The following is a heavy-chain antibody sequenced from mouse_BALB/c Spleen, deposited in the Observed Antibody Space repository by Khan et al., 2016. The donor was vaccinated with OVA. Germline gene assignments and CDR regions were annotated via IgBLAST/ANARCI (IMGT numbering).Heavy chain of an antibody. D-gene: IGHD2-3*01. CDR2: ISYSGST. CDR3: ARDGSRYNYAMDY. V-gene: IGHV3-2*02. CDR1: GYSITSDYA. J-gene: IGHJ4*01. Sequence: EVQLVESGPGLVKPSQSLSLTCTVTGYSITSDYAWNWIRQFPGNKLEWMGYISYSGSTNYNPDLKSRISITRDTSKNQFFLQLNSVTTDDTATYYCARDGSRYNYAMDYWGQGTSVTVSS.